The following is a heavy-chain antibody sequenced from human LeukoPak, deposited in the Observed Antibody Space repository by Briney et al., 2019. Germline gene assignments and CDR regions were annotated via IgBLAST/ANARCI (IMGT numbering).Heavy chain of an antibody. CDR1: GGTFSSYA. J-gene: IGHJ3*02. CDR3: ARDHDYGDMRDAFDI. Sequence: SVKVSCKASGGTFSSYAISWVRQAPGQGLEWMGRIIPILGIANYAQKFQGRVTITADKSTSTAYMELSSLRSEDTAMYYCARDHDYGDMRDAFDIWGQGTMVTVSS. CDR2: IIPILGIA. D-gene: IGHD4-17*01. V-gene: IGHV1-69*04.